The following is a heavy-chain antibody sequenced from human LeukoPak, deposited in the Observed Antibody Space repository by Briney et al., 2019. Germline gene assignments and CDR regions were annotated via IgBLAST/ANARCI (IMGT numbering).Heavy chain of an antibody. CDR2: ISSSGSTI. D-gene: IGHD3-3*01. V-gene: IGHV3-48*03. CDR3: ARDRGGVVITHFDY. J-gene: IGHJ4*02. CDR1: GFTFSSYE. Sequence: PGGSLRLSCAASGFTFSSYEMNWVRQAPGKGLEWVSYISSSGSTIYYADSVKGGFTISRDNAKNSLYLRMNSLRAEDTAVYYCARDRGGVVITHFDYWGQGTLVTVSS.